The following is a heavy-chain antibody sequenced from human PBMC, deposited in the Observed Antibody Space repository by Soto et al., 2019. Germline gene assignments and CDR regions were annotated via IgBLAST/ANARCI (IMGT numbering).Heavy chain of an antibody. V-gene: IGHV5-51*01. CDR3: ARFHAYCSSTSCSSEYNWFDP. J-gene: IGHJ5*02. D-gene: IGHD2-2*01. CDR1: LYSFTSYW. Sequence: SLKISWQGSLYSFTSYWICLVLHVPCKFLELMGIIYPGDSDTRYSPSFQGQVTISADKSISTAYLQWSSLKASDTAMYYCARFHAYCSSTSCSSEYNWFDPWGQGTLVTVSS. CDR2: IYPGDSDT.